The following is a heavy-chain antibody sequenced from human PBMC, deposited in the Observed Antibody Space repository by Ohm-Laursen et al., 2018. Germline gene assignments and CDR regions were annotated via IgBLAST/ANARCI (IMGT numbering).Heavy chain of an antibody. CDR2: IDASGGTI. Sequence: SLRLSCAASGFTFGTYSMNWVRQAPGKGLEWLSYIDASGGTIYYADSLKGRFTISRDNAKNSLYLQMNSLRADDTAVYYCAVSPRVTWDWGQGTLVTVSS. CDR3: AVSPRVTWD. CDR1: GFTFGTYS. J-gene: IGHJ4*02. D-gene: IGHD3-16*01. V-gene: IGHV3-48*01.